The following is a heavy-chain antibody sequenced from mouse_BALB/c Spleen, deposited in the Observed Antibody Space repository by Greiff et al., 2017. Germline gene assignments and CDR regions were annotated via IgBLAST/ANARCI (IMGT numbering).Heavy chain of an antibody. V-gene: IGHV2-9*02. Sequence: VKLQESGPGLVAPSQSLSITCTVSGFSLTSYGVHWVRQPPGKGLEWLGVIWAGGSTNYNSALMSRLSISKDNSKSQVFLKMNSLQTDDTAMYYCARGLWSLYYYAMDYWGQRTSVTVSS. J-gene: IGHJ4*01. CDR2: IWAGGST. D-gene: IGHD1-1*02. CDR1: GFSLTSYG. CDR3: ARGLWSLYYYAMDY.